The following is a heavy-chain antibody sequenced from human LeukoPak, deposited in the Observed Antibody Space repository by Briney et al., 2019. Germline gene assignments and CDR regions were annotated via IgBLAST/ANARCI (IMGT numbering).Heavy chain of an antibody. V-gene: IGHV3-13*01. Sequence: GGSLRLSCAASGFTFSSYDMHWVRQATGKGLEWVSAIGTVGDTYYPGSVKGRFTISRENAKNSLYLQMNSLRAGDTAVYYCARGFDRGDAFDIWGQGTMVTVSS. CDR3: ARGFDRGDAFDI. CDR2: IGTVGDT. CDR1: GFTFSSYD. J-gene: IGHJ3*02. D-gene: IGHD3-9*01.